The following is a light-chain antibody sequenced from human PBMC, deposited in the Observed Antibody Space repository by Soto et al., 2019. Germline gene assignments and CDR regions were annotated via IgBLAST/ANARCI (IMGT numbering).Light chain of an antibody. J-gene: IGKJ3*01. Sequence: DIQMTQSASSVSASVGDRVTITCRASQSIRGWLAWYQQKPGKAPKLLIYAASSLQSGVRSRFSGSGSGTNFTLTISSLQPEDFATYFCQQTNNFPFTFGPGTKVDVK. CDR2: AAS. CDR3: QQTNNFPFT. V-gene: IGKV1-12*01. CDR1: QSIRGW.